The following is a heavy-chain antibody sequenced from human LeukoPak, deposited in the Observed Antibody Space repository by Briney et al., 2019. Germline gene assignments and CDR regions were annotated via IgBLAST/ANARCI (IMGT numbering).Heavy chain of an antibody. D-gene: IGHD3-22*01. V-gene: IGHV3-23*01. CDR3: AKEAAYYDSSGYYRSGAFDI. J-gene: IGHJ3*02. CDR2: ISGSGGST. CDR1: GFTFSSYG. Sequence: PGGTLRLSCAASGFTFSSYGMSWVRQAPGKGLEWVSAISGSGGSTYYADSVKGRFTISRDNSKNTLYLQMNSLRADDTAVYYCAKEAAYYDSSGYYRSGAFDIWGQGTMVTVSS.